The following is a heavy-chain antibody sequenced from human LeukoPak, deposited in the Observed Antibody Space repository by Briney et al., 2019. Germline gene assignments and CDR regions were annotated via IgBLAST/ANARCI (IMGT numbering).Heavy chain of an antibody. D-gene: IGHD7-27*01. CDR1: GGSFSGYH. V-gene: IGHV4-59*01. J-gene: IGHJ3*02. CDR3: ARSWGLNDPFDI. CDR2: IYYSGST. Sequence: SETLSLTCAVYGGSFSGYHWSWIRQPPGKGLEWIGYIYYSGSTNYNPSLKSRVTISVDTSKNQFSLKVSSVTAADTAVFYCARSWGLNDPFDIWGQGTMVTVSS.